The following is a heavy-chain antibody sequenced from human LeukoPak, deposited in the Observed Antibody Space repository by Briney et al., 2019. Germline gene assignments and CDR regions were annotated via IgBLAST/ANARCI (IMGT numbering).Heavy chain of an antibody. D-gene: IGHD5-12*01. J-gene: IGHJ4*02. CDR3: ARHFGYRGYDGDY. CDR1: GYNFMKYW. Sequence: GESLKISFQTSGYNFMKYWIAWVRQVPGKGLEWMGIIYPGDSDIRYSPSFQGQVTISADESITTAYLQWSSLKASDAAIYYCARHFGYRGYDGDYWGQGTLVTVSS. CDR2: IYPGDSDI. V-gene: IGHV5-51*01.